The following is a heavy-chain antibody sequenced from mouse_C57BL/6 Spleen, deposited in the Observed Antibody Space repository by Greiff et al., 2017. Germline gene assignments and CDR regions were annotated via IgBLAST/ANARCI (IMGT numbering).Heavy chain of an antibody. D-gene: IGHD2-4*01. J-gene: IGHJ1*03. CDR2: IYPRDGST. CDR1: GYTFTSYD. V-gene: IGHV1-85*01. Sequence: QVHVKQSGPELVKPGASVKLSCKASGYTFTSYDINWVKQRPGQGLEWIGWIYPRDGSTKYNEKFKGKATLTVDTSSSTAYMELHSLTAEDSAVYFCARYDYDGDWYFDVWGTGTTVTVSS. CDR3: ARYDYDGDWYFDV.